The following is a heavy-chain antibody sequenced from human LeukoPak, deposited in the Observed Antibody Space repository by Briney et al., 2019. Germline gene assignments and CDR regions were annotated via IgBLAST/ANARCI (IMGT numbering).Heavy chain of an antibody. Sequence: SETLSLTCTVSGGSISSSSYSWGWLRQPPGKGLEWIGSIYYSGSTYYNPSLKSRVTISVDTSKNQFSLKLSSVTAADTAVYYCASSWYSSSQTFDYWGQGTLVTVSS. CDR2: IYYSGST. J-gene: IGHJ4*02. CDR1: GGSISSSSYS. CDR3: ASSWYSSSQTFDY. D-gene: IGHD6-13*01. V-gene: IGHV4-39*01.